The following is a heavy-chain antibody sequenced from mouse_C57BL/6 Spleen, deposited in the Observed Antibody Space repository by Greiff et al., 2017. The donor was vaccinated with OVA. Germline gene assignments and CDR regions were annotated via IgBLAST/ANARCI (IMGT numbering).Heavy chain of an antibody. CDR3: ARDRGYGSLDY. D-gene: IGHD1-1*01. Sequence: EVQGVESGGGLVKPGGSLKLSCAASGFTFSSYAMSWVRQTPEKRLEWVATISDGGSYTYYPDNVKGRFTISRDNAKNNLYLQMSHLKSEDTAMYYCARDRGYGSLDYWGQGTTLTVSS. J-gene: IGHJ2*01. CDR1: GFTFSSYA. V-gene: IGHV5-4*01. CDR2: ISDGGSYT.